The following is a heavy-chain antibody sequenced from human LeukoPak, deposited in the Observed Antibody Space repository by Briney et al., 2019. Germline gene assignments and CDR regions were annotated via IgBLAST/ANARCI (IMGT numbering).Heavy chain of an antibody. CDR3: ARDMDPGSGWDDFDY. CDR2: INPNSGGT. V-gene: IGHV1-2*06. Sequence: ASVKVSCKASGYTFTGYYMHWARQAPGQGLEWMGRINPNSGGTNYAQKFQGRVTMTRDTSISTAYMELSRLRSDDTAVYYCARDMDPGSGWDDFDYWGQGTLVTVSS. J-gene: IGHJ4*02. D-gene: IGHD6-19*01. CDR1: GYTFTGYY.